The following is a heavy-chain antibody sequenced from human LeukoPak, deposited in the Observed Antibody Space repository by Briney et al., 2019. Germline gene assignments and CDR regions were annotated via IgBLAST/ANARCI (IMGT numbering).Heavy chain of an antibody. CDR2: ISAYNGNT. Sequence: ASVKVSCKASGYTFTSYGISWVRQAPGQGLEWMGWISAYNGNTGYAQKFQGRVTMTRNTSISTAYMELSSLRSEDTAVYYCARSRYDFWSGYFLKNWFDPWGQGTLVTVSS. CDR1: GYTFTSYG. CDR3: ARSRYDFWSGYFLKNWFDP. J-gene: IGHJ5*02. D-gene: IGHD3-3*01. V-gene: IGHV1-8*02.